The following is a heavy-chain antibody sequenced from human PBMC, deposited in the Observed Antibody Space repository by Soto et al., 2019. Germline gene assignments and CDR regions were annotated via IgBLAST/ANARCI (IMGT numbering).Heavy chain of an antibody. V-gene: IGHV4-59*01. J-gene: IGHJ3*02. CDR2: IYYSGST. Sequence: PSETLSLTCTVSGGSISSYYWSWIRQPPGKGLEWIGYIYYSGSTNYNPSLKSRVTISVDTSKNQFSLKLSSVTAADTAVYYCARGVTYYDFWSGYYRRDAFDIWGQGTMVTVSS. CDR1: GGSISSYY. CDR3: ARGVTYYDFWSGYYRRDAFDI. D-gene: IGHD3-3*01.